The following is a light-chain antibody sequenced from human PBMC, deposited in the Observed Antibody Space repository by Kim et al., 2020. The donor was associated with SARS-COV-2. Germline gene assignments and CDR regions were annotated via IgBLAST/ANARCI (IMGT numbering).Light chain of an antibody. V-gene: IGLV3-1*01. J-gene: IGLJ1*01. CDR3: QAWDSTTGV. CDR2: EDK. CDR1: KVEYKY. Sequence: SVSPRQTATISCSGHKVEYKYVCWYQQEPGQSPLLVVYEDKKRPSGISERISGSNTGNTATLTIRGTQAMDEADYYCQAWDSTTGVFGTGTKVTVL.